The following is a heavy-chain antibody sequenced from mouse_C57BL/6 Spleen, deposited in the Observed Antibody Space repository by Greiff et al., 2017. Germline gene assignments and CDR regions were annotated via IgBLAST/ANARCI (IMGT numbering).Heavy chain of an antibody. J-gene: IGHJ2*01. D-gene: IGHD3-2*02. CDR2: IDPNSGGT. V-gene: IGHV1-72*01. CDR1: GYTFTSYW. CDR3: ARGSSGRFDY. Sequence: QVQLKEPGAELVKPGASVKLSCKASGYTFTSYWMHWVKQRPGRGLEWIGRIDPNSGGTKYNEKFKSKATLTVDKPSSPAYMQLSSLTSEDSAVYYCARGSSGRFDYWGQGTTLTVSS.